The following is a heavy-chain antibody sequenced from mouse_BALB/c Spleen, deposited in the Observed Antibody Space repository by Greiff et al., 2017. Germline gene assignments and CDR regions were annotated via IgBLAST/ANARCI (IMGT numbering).Heavy chain of an antibody. CDR1: GYSFTSYY. CDR2: IFPGSGNT. Sequence: VQLQQSGPELVKPGASVKISCKASGYSFTSYYIHWVKQRPGQGLEWIGWIFPGSGNTKYNEKFKGKATLTADTSSSTAYMQLSSLTSEDSAVYFCASDYDYAMDYWGQGTSVTVSS. V-gene: IGHV1-66*01. J-gene: IGHJ4*01. CDR3: ASDYDYAMDY. D-gene: IGHD2-4*01.